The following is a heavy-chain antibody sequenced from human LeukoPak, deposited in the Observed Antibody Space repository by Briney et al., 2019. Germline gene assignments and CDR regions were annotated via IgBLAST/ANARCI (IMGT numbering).Heavy chain of an antibody. V-gene: IGHV3-74*03. Sequence: GGSLRLSCAASGFTFSNYWMHWVRQAPGKGLVWVSRISTDGSSSTYADSVKGRFTISRDNAKNTLYLEMNSLRAEDTAVYYCARDRYCTTTRCSDYWGQGTLVTVSS. D-gene: IGHD2-2*01. CDR3: ARDRYCTTTRCSDY. CDR1: GFTFSNYW. J-gene: IGHJ4*02. CDR2: ISTDGSSS.